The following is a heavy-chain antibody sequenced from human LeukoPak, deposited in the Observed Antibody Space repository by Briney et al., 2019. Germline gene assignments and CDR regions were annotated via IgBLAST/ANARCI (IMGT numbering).Heavy chain of an antibody. V-gene: IGHV1-18*01. Sequence: ASVKVSCKASGYTFTSYGISWVRQAPGQGLEWMGWISAYNGNTNYAQKLQGRVTMTTDTSTSTAYMELRSLRSDDTAVYYCARGARDIVVVVAATSEFDCWGQGTLVTVSS. CDR3: ARGARDIVVVVAATSEFDC. CDR1: GYTFTSYG. D-gene: IGHD2-15*01. J-gene: IGHJ4*02. CDR2: ISAYNGNT.